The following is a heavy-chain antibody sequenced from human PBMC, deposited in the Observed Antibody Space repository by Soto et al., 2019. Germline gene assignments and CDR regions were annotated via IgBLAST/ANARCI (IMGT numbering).Heavy chain of an antibody. CDR2: VFYSGST. CDR1: CGSISTYY. Sequence: PSETLSLTCTVSCGSISTYYWSWIRQPPGKGLEWIGYVFYSGSTNYNPSLRSRVTISVDTSKNQFSLKLSSVTAADTAVYYCASPKIAFYNWFDPWGQGTLVTVSS. V-gene: IGHV4-59*08. D-gene: IGHD3-3*02. CDR3: ASPKIAFYNWFDP. J-gene: IGHJ5*02.